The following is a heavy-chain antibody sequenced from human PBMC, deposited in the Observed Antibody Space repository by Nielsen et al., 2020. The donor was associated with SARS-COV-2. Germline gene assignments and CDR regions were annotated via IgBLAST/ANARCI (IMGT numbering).Heavy chain of an antibody. CDR2: ISFDGSDE. CDR1: GFPFNSFA. Sequence: GESLKISCAASGFPFNSFAMHWVRQAPGKGLEWVAVISFDGSDEYSADSVKGRFTISRDNAKNTLYLQMTSLRTEDTAVYYCAREDSWELLRTYDALDIWGQGTMVSVSS. V-gene: IGHV3-30-3*01. D-gene: IGHD1-26*01. J-gene: IGHJ3*02. CDR3: AREDSWELLRTYDALDI.